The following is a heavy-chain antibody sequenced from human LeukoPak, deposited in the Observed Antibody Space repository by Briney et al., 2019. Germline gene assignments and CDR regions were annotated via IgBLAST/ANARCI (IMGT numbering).Heavy chain of an antibody. V-gene: IGHV3-21*01. Sequence: GGSLRLSCAASGFTFNTYWMHWVRQAPGKGLEWVSSIGTSSSYIYYADSVKGRFTISRDNAKNSLYLQMNRLRAEDTAMYYCARDIGSGGDPYYFDYWGQGTLVTVSS. CDR2: IGTSSSYI. D-gene: IGHD2-21*02. J-gene: IGHJ4*02. CDR3: ARDIGSGGDPYYFDY. CDR1: GFTFNTYW.